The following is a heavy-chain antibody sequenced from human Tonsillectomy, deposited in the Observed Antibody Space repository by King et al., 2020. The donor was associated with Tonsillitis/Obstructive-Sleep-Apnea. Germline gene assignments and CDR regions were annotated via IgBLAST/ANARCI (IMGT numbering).Heavy chain of an antibody. CDR1: GYSFSSYW. D-gene: IGHD6-13*01. CDR3: ARHVVAAADGHPGLDL. Sequence: VQLVESGAEVKKPGESLRISCKGSGYSFSSYWINWVRQMPGKGLECMGRIDPTDSHTNYIPSFQGHVTISVDKSISTAYLQWSSLKDSDTAMYYCARHVVAAADGHPGLDLWGQGTTVTVFS. J-gene: IGHJ6*02. CDR2: IDPTDSHT. V-gene: IGHV5-10-1*03.